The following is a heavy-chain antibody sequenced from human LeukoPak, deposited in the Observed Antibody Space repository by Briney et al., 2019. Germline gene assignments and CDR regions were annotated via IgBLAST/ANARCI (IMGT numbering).Heavy chain of an antibody. CDR2: IYYSGNT. D-gene: IGHD3-10*01. CDR3: ARGVTMVRGVPPNWFDP. CDR1: GGSISSGDYY. Sequence: SETLSLTCTVSGGSISSGDYYWSWIRQPPGKGLEWIGYIYYSGNTYYNPSLKSRITISVDTSKNQFSPKLSSVTAADTAVYYCARGVTMVRGVPPNWFDPWGQGTLVTVSS. V-gene: IGHV4-30-4*08. J-gene: IGHJ5*02.